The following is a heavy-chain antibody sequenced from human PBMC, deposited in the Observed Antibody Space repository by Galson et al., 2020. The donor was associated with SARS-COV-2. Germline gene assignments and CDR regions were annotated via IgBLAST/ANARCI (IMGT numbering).Heavy chain of an antibody. V-gene: IGHV6-1*01. CDR3: AGRNWGDALHL. CDR2: TYYRSRWSN. J-gene: IGHJ3*01. D-gene: IGHD7-27*01. Sequence: SQTPSLTCAISGDSVSSNSAAWNWLRQSPSRGLEWLGRTYYRSRWSNDYAVSVRSRITINVDTSRNQFSLQLNSVTPEDTAVYYCAGRNWGDALHLWGQGTMVTVSS. CDR1: GDSVSSNSAA.